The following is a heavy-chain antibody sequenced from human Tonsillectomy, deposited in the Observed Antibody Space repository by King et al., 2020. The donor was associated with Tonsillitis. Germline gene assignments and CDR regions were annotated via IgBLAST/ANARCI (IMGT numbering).Heavy chain of an antibody. Sequence: VQLVESGGGLVQPGGSLRLSCSTSGFIFSSYSMHWVRQAPGKGPEYVSAISNDGGTTYYADSVKGRFTISRDNSKNTLYLQMSSLRPEDTAIYYCVSRAGRGFDDAWGQGNLVTVSS. CDR1: GFIFSSYS. V-gene: IGHV3-64D*06. CDR3: VSRAGRGFDDA. D-gene: IGHD6-13*01. CDR2: ISNDGGTT. J-gene: IGHJ5*02.